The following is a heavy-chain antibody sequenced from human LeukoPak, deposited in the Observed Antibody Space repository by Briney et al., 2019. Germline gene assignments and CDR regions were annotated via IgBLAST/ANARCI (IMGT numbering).Heavy chain of an antibody. CDR2: IYYSGST. CDR3: ARRPYYYYGMDV. CDR1: GGSISSGDYY. V-gene: IGHV4-30-4*01. J-gene: IGHJ6*02. Sequence: SETLSLTCTVSGGSISSGDYYWSWIRQPPGKGLEWIGYIYYSGSTYYNPSLKSRVTISVDTSKNQFSLKLSSVTAADTAVYYCARRPYYYYGMDVRGQGTTVTVSS.